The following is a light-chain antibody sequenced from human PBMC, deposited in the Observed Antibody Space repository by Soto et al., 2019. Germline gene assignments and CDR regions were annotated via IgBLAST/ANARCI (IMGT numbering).Light chain of an antibody. Sequence: QSVLTQPHSVSAAPGQKVIISCSGSSFNIGNNYVSWYQQLPGTAPRLLIYDANKRPSEIPDRFSGSKSATSATLGITGLQTGDEADYYCGAWDTSLSGVVFGGGTKVTVL. CDR3: GAWDTSLSGVV. V-gene: IGLV1-51*01. J-gene: IGLJ2*01. CDR1: SFNIGNNY. CDR2: DAN.